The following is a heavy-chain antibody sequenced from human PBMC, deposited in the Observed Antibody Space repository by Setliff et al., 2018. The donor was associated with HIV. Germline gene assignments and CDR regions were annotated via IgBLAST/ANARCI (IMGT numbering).Heavy chain of an antibody. CDR3: ARHSPSDY. CDR2: IYNSAST. V-gene: IGHV4-59*08. Sequence: KPSETLSLTCTVSGDSISTDYWTWIRQPPGKGLEWIGYIYNSASTSYNPSLKSRVTISVDTSKNQFSLKLSSVTAADTAVYYCARHSPSDYWGQGSPVTVSS. J-gene: IGHJ4*02. CDR1: GDSISTDY.